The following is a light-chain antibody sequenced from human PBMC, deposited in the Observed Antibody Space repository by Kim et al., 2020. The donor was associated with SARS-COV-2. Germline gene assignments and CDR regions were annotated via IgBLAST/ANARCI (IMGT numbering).Light chain of an antibody. CDR2: DVR. CDR1: SSDVGGYNY. J-gene: IGLJ1*01. CDR3: SSYTSSSTNYV. Sequence: QSITTSCTGSSSDVGGYNYVSWYQQHQGKAPKVMIYDVRNRPSGVSDRFSGSKSGNTASLTISGLQAEDEADYYCSSYTSSSTNYVFGTGTKVTVL. V-gene: IGLV2-14*04.